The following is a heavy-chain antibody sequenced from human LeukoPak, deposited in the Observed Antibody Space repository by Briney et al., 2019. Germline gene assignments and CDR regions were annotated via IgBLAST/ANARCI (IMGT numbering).Heavy chain of an antibody. CDR3: ASINCSSTSCYYDY. V-gene: IGHV1-18*01. Sequence: ASVKVSCKASGYTFTSYGISWVRQAPGQGLESMGWISAYNGNTNYAQKLQGRVTMTTDTSTSTAYMELRSLRSDDTAVYYCASINCSSTSCYYDYWGQGTLVTVSS. CDR2: ISAYNGNT. D-gene: IGHD2-2*01. CDR1: GYTFTSYG. J-gene: IGHJ4*02.